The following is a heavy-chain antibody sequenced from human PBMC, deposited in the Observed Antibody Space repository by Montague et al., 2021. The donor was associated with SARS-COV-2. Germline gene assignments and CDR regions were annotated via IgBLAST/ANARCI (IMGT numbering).Heavy chain of an antibody. CDR2: IYYSGST. J-gene: IGHJ3*02. Sequence: SETLSLTCTVSGGSISSYYWSWIRQPPGKGLEWIGYIYYSGSTNYNPSLKSRVTISVDTSKNQFSLKLSSVTAADTAVYYCARQYYDSSGGDVFDIWGQGTMVTVSS. CDR3: ARQYYDSSGGDVFDI. D-gene: IGHD3-22*01. V-gene: IGHV4-59*08. CDR1: GGSISSYY.